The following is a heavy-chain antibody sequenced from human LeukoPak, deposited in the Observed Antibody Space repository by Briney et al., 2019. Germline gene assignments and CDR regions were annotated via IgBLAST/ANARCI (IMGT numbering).Heavy chain of an antibody. V-gene: IGHV1-46*01. J-gene: IGHJ6*02. CDR3: AREGSPPPSSDYYGMDV. CDR2: INPSGGST. CDR1: GGTFISYA. D-gene: IGHD3-10*01. Sequence: GASVKVSCKASGGTFISYAISWVRQAPGQGLEWMGIINPSGGSTSYAQKFQGRVTMTRDTSTSTVYMELSSLRSEDTAVYYCAREGSPPPSSDYYGMDVWGQGTTVTVSS.